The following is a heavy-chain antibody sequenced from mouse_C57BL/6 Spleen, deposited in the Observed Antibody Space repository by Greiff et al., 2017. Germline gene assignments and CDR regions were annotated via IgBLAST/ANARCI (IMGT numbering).Heavy chain of an antibody. Sequence: EVQGVESGGDLVKPGGSLKLSCAASGFPFSSYGMSWVRQTPDKRLAWVATISSGGSYTYYPDNVKGRFTISRDNAKNNLYLQMSHLKSEDTAMYYCARDQGYYGNFFDYWGQGTTLTVSS. CDR3: ARDQGYYGNFFDY. V-gene: IGHV5-4*01. CDR2: ISSGGSYT. D-gene: IGHD1-1*02. CDR1: GFPFSSYG. J-gene: IGHJ2*01.